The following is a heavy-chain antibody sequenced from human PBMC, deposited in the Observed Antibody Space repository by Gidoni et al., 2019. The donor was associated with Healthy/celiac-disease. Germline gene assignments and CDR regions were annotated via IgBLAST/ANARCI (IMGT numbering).Heavy chain of an antibody. CDR2: IYYSGST. D-gene: IGHD5-18*01. Sequence: QLQLQESGPGLVKPSETLSLTCTVSGGSISSSSYYWGWIRQPPGKWLEWIGSIYYSGSTYYNPSLKSRVTISVDTSKNQFALKLSSVTAADTAVYYCARQRYSYGRHWYFDLWGRGTLVTVSS. J-gene: IGHJ2*01. V-gene: IGHV4-39*01. CDR1: GGSISSSSYY. CDR3: ARQRYSYGRHWYFDL.